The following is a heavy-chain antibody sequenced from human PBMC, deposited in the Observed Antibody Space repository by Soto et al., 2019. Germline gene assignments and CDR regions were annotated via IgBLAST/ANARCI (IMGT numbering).Heavy chain of an antibody. CDR3: TKEMRHSSGWYGAFDI. CDR1: GFTVTNAW. J-gene: IGHJ3*02. Sequence: PGGSLRLSCAASGFTVTNAWMNWVRQAPGKGLEWVGRIKSKTDGGTTDFPAPVKDRFTISRDDSKSTLYLQMSSLKTEDTAMYYCTKEMRHSSGWYGAFDIWGQGIMVTV. D-gene: IGHD6-19*01. CDR2: IKSKTDGGTT. V-gene: IGHV3-15*01.